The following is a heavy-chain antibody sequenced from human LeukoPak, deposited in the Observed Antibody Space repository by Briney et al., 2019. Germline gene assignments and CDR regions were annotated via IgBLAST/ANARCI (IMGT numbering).Heavy chain of an antibody. CDR1: GFTFSSYA. J-gene: IGHJ4*02. Sequence: PGGSLRLSCAASGFTFSSYAMHWVRQAPGKGLEWVAVISYDGSNKYYADSVKGRFTISRDNSKNTLYLQMNSLRAEDTAVYYCAKVYSSGWYPHFDYWGQGTLVTVSS. V-gene: IGHV3-30*04. D-gene: IGHD6-19*01. CDR2: ISYDGSNK. CDR3: AKVYSSGWYPHFDY.